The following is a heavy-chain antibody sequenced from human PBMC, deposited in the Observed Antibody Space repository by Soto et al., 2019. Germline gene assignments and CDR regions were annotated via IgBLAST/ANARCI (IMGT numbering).Heavy chain of an antibody. J-gene: IGHJ2*01. Sequence: QEQLQQSGPGLVKPSQTLSLTCAISGDSVSKNSATWNWIRQSPARGLEWLGRKYYRSKWYNDYALSVKSRIIIKPETSKNQFSLQLNSVTPEDTAVYYCARGSLMGGNWYFDLWGHGTLVTVSS. CDR2: KYYRSKWYN. V-gene: IGHV6-1*01. CDR1: GDSVSKNSAT. CDR3: ARGSLMGGNWYFDL. D-gene: IGHD3-16*01.